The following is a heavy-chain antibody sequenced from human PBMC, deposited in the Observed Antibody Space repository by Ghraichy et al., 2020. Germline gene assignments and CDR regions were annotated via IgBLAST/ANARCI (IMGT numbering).Heavy chain of an antibody. J-gene: IGHJ4*02. CDR1: GFTFSSYS. CDR2: IGSSSSQK. D-gene: IGHD3-10*01. Sequence: GGSLRLSCAASGFTFSSYSLNWVRQAPGKGLEWVASIGSSSSQKYYAGSVKGRFTISRDNAKKSLYLQMNSLRAEDTAVYYCARDIWFGEQLALWDYWGQGTLVTVSS. CDR3: ARDIWFGEQLALWDY. V-gene: IGHV3-21*01.